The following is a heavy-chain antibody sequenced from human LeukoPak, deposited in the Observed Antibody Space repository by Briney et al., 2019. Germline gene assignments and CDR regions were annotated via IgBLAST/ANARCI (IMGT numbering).Heavy chain of an antibody. J-gene: IGHJ4*02. CDR3: ARGYCSGDCFTLFDY. Sequence: ASVKVSCKASGYTFTVYYMHWVRQAPGQGLEWMGWINPNSGGTNYAQKFQGRVTMTRDTSISTAYVELSSLRSDDTAVYYCARGYCSGDCFTLFDYWGQGTLVTVSS. D-gene: IGHD2-21*02. CDR1: GYTFTVYY. CDR2: INPNSGGT. V-gene: IGHV1-2*02.